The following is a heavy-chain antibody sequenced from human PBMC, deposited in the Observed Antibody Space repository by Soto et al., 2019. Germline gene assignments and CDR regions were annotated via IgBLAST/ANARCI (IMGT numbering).Heavy chain of an antibody. D-gene: IGHD3-16*01. Sequence: EVQLVESGRGLVQPGGSLRLSCEGSGFTFSGHYMDWVRQAPGKGLEWLGRIRNKPNGHTTEYAASVKGRFTISRDDSKNLVYLQMNNLKSEDTAVYYCSTTVITAPLFEYWGQGTLVTVSS. J-gene: IGHJ4*02. V-gene: IGHV3-72*01. CDR2: IRNKPNGHTT. CDR3: STTVITAPLFEY. CDR1: GFTFSGHY.